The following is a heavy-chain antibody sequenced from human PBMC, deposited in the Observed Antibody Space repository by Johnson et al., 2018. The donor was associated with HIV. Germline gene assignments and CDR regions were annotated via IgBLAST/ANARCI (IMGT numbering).Heavy chain of an antibody. Sequence: QMQLVESGGGLVKPGGSLRLSCAASGFIFSDYYMSWIRQAPGKGLEWVAVISYDGSNKYYADSVKGRFTISRDNAKNSLYLQMNSLRAEDPAVYYCSRERVWYYDSSGDVAFDIWGQGTLVTVSS. CDR2: ISYDGSNK. CDR3: SRERVWYYDSSGDVAFDI. CDR1: GFIFSDYY. V-gene: IGHV3-11*01. D-gene: IGHD3-22*01. J-gene: IGHJ3*02.